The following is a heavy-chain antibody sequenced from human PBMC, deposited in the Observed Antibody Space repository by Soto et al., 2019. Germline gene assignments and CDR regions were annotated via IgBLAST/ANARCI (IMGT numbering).Heavy chain of an antibody. J-gene: IGHJ6*03. CDR1: GGSFSGDY. Sequence: SETLSLTCAVYGGSFSGDYWSWIRQPPGKGLEWIGEINHSGSTNYNPSLKSRVTISVDTSKNQFSLKLSSVTAADTAVYYCARGQYIVVVPAAMVISTYYYYYMDGWGKGTTVTVSS. CDR2: INHSGST. CDR3: ARGQYIVVVPAAMVISTYYYYYMDG. D-gene: IGHD2-2*01. V-gene: IGHV4-34*01.